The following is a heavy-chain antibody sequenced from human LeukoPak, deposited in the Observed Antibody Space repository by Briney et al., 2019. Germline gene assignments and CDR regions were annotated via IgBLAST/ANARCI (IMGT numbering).Heavy chain of an antibody. CDR1: GYTFTSYY. CDR2: INPNSGGT. Sequence: GASVKVSCKASGYTFTSYYMHWVRQAPGQGLEWMGWINPNSGGTNYAQKFQGRVTMTRDTSISTAYMELSRLRSDDTAVYYCARGQRGAPSGYYYMDVWGKGTTVTVSS. J-gene: IGHJ6*03. CDR3: ARGQRGAPSGYYYMDV. V-gene: IGHV1-2*02. D-gene: IGHD3-10*01.